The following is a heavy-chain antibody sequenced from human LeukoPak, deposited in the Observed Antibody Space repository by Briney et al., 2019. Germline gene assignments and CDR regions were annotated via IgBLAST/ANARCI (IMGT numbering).Heavy chain of an antibody. J-gene: IGHJ6*02. CDR2: ISVSGSRA. CDR3: TKDHDGMHA. CDR1: GFTFSSYS. Sequence: GGSLRLSCAASGFTFSSYSMNWVRQAPGKGLEWVSVISVSGSRAYYADFVKGRFTVPRDNSKNTVLLQMNSLRVEDTAVYYCTKDHDGMHAWGQGTTVTVSS. V-gene: IGHV3-23*01.